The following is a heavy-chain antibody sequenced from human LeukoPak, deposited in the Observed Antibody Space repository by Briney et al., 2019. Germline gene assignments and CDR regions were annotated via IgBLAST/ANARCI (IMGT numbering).Heavy chain of an antibody. CDR2: IYYSGST. V-gene: IGHV4-39*07. D-gene: IGHD2-15*01. J-gene: IGHJ6*03. CDR3: ARVVVNLYYYYYYYMDV. CDR1: GGSISSSYY. Sequence: SETLSLTCTVSGGSISSSYYWGWIRQPPGKGLEWIGSIYYSGSTYYNPSLKSRVTISVDTSKNQFSLKLSSVTAADTAVYYCARVVVNLYYYYYYYMDVWGKGTTVTVSS.